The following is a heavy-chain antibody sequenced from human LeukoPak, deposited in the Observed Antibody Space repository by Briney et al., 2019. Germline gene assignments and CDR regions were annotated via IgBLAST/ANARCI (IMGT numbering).Heavy chain of an antibody. CDR3: AVGSYLGRNFDY. Sequence: GGSLRLSCAASGFTVSSNYMSWVRQAPGKGLEWLSYINKSSGAIYYADSVKGRFTISRDNSKNTLYLQMNSLRAEDTAVYYSAVGSYLGRNFDYWGQGTLVIVSS. D-gene: IGHD1-26*01. CDR1: GFTVSSNY. V-gene: IGHV3-48*01. J-gene: IGHJ4*02. CDR2: INKSSGAI.